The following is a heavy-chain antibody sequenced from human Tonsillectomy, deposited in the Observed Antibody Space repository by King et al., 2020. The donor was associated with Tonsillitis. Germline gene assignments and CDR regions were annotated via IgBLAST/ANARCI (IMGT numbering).Heavy chain of an antibody. D-gene: IGHD4-11*01. CDR3: ARAPNDYSNYPESSHWYFDL. Sequence: VQLQESGPGLVKPSETLSLTCTVSGGSVSSGSYYWSWIRQPPGKGLEWIGYIYYSGSTNYNPSLKSRVTISVDTSKNQFSLKLSSVTAADTAVYYCARAPNDYSNYPESSHWYFDLWGRGTLVTVSS. J-gene: IGHJ2*01. CDR2: IYYSGST. V-gene: IGHV4-61*01. CDR1: GGSVSSGSYY.